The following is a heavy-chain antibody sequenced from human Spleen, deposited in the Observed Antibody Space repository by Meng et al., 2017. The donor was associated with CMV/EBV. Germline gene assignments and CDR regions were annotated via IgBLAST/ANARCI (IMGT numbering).Heavy chain of an antibody. Sequence: SVKVSCKASGGTFSSYSINWVRQAPGQGLEWMGGIIPIFGTANYAQKFQGRVTITTDESTSTAYMELSSLRSEDTAVYYCARNADSSSWYYFDYWGQGTLVTVSS. CDR1: GGTFSSYS. CDR3: ARNADSSSWYYFDY. V-gene: IGHV1-69*05. J-gene: IGHJ4*02. D-gene: IGHD6-13*01. CDR2: IIPIFGTA.